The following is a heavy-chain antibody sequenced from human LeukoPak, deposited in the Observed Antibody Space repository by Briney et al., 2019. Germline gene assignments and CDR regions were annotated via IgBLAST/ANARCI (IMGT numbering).Heavy chain of an antibody. J-gene: IGHJ4*02. CDR3: SRHDYGDKNFDY. CDR1: GGSISRSGFY. D-gene: IGHD4-17*01. V-gene: IGHV4-39*01. CDR2: IYDSGGT. Sequence: TSETLSLTCTVSGGSISRSGFYWGWIRQPPGKGLEWIGSIYDSGGTYYNPSLKSRVTISVNMSNNQFSLKLSSVTAADTAVYYCSRHDYGDKNFDYWGQGTLVTVSS.